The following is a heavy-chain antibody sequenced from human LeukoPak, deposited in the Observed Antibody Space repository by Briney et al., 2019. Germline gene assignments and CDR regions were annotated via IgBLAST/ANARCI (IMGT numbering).Heavy chain of an antibody. J-gene: IGHJ4*02. D-gene: IGHD5-12*01. CDR2: ISGSGDGT. V-gene: IGHV3-23*01. CDR3: AKGIPYTGYVGDC. CDR1: GYTFSSYA. Sequence: GGSLRLSCAASGYTFSSYAMSWFRQAPGKGLEWVSAISGSGDGTYYADSVRGRFTISRDNSKNTLYLQMNSLRAEDTAVYYCAKGIPYTGYVGDCWGQGTLVSVSS.